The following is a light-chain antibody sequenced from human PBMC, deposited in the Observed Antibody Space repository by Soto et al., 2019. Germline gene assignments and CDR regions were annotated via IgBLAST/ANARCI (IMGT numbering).Light chain of an antibody. CDR2: DAS. CDR3: QQYNKWPLIT. J-gene: IGKJ5*01. Sequence: EIVMSQSPATLSVSQVERATLSCRASQNVYNNLAWYQQNPGQAPRLLIFDASTRATGIPARFSGSGSGTEFTLTISGLQSEDFAIYYCQQYNKWPLITFGQGTRLEIK. CDR1: QNVYNN. V-gene: IGKV3-15*01.